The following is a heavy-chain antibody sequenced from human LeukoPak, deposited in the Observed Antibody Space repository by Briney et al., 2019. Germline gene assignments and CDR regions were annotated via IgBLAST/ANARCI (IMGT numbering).Heavy chain of an antibody. V-gene: IGHV3-23*01. CDR1: GFTFSSYA. CDR3: AKDSQVGIRLGELSF. D-gene: IGHD3-16*02. CDR2: ISGRGSTT. J-gene: IGHJ4*02. Sequence: GGSLRLSCAASGFTFSSYALSWVRQAPGKGLEWVSGISGRGSTTYYADSVKGRFTISRDNSKNTLFLQMNSLRAEDTAVYYCAKDSQVGIRLGELSFWGQGTLVTVSS.